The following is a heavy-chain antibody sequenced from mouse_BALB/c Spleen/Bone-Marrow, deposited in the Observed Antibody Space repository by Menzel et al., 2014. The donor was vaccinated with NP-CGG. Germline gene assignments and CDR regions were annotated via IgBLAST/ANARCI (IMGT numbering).Heavy chain of an antibody. CDR1: GLSLTTYG. J-gene: IGHJ2*01. Sequence: VQLQQSGPGLVAPSQSLSITCTVSGLSLTTYGIHWVRQPPGKGLEWLGVIWAGGTTIYNSTIMSRMSISKDTSKSQVFLKMNSLQTDDTAIYYCAREGAYYRDMEYWGQGPTLTVSS. V-gene: IGHV2-9*02. CDR2: IWAGGTT. D-gene: IGHD2-14*01. CDR3: AREGAYYRDMEY.